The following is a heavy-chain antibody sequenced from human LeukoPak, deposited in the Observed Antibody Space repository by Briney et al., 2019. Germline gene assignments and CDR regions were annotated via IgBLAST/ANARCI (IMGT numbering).Heavy chain of an antibody. CDR3: ARGGSSWYYYYMDA. J-gene: IGHJ6*03. Sequence: GGSLRLSCAASGFTFDDYGMSWVRQAPGKGLEWASGINWNGGSTGSADSVKGRFTISRDNAKNSLYLQMNSLRAEDTALYHCARGGSSWYYYYMDAWGKGTTVTVSS. D-gene: IGHD6-13*01. V-gene: IGHV3-20*01. CDR1: GFTFDDYG. CDR2: INWNGGST.